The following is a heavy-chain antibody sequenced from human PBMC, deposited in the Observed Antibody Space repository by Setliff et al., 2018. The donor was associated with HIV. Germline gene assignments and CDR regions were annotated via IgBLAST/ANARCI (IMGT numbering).Heavy chain of an antibody. Sequence: EPLSLTCTVSGGSISNYYWSWIRQPPGKGLEWIGYVYYNGGTQYNPSLKSRVTISADTSKNQFSLKLNSVTAADTAVYFCARARYGTSFDPWGQGTLVTVSS. CDR3: ARARYGTSFDP. D-gene: IGHD3-9*01. CDR1: GGSISNYY. V-gene: IGHV4-59*01. J-gene: IGHJ5*02. CDR2: VYYNGGT.